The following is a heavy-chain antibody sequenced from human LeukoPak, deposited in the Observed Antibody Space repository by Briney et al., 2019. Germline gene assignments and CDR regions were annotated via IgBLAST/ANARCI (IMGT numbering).Heavy chain of an antibody. CDR1: GYTFTNYA. CDR3: VRGRDRSAWLFDY. J-gene: IGHJ4*02. D-gene: IGHD3-22*01. CDR2: HNAANGRT. V-gene: IGHV1-3*02. Sequence: ASVKVSCKASGYTFTNYAMHWVRQTPGQRLEWLGWHNAANGRTEHSQDLQGRVTITRDTSASTAYMELSRLGSDDMAVYYCVRGRDRSAWLFDYWGQGTLVTVSS.